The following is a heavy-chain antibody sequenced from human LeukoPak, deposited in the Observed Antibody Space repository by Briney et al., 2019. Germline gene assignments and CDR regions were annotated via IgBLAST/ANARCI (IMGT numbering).Heavy chain of an antibody. D-gene: IGHD2-2*02. CDR3: AKGIIEVVVPAAISY. J-gene: IGHJ4*02. CDR1: GFTFISYG. V-gene: IGHV3-30*02. CDR2: IRYDGSNK. Sequence: GGSLRLSCAASGFTFISYGMHWARQAPGTGLEWVAFIRYDGSNKYYADSVKGRFTISRDNSKNTLYLQTNSLRAEDTAVYYCAKGIIEVVVPAAISYWGQGTLVTVSS.